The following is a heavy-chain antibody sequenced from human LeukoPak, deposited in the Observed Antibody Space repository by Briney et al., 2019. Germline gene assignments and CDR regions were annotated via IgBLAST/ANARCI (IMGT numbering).Heavy chain of an antibody. D-gene: IGHD4-17*01. CDR1: GGSFSGYY. V-gene: IGHV4-34*01. CDR2: INHSGGI. CDR3: ARAGLNGDVDY. J-gene: IGHJ4*02. Sequence: PLETLSLTCAVYGGSFSGYYWSWIRQPPGKGLEWIGEINHSGGINYNPSLKSRVTISVDTSKNQFSLKLSSVTAADTAVYYCARAGLNGDVDYWGQGTLVTISS.